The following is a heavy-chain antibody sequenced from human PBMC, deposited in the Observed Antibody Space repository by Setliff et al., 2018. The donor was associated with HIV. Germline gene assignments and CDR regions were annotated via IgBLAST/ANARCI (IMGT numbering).Heavy chain of an antibody. V-gene: IGHV3-21*01. D-gene: IGHD3-22*01. CDR1: GFTFSSYS. CDR3: ARDSPWHSSGY. Sequence: GGSLRLSCAASGFTFSSYSMNWVRQAPGKGLEWVSSISSSSSYIYYADSVKGRFTISRDNAKNSPYLQMNSLRAEDTAVYYCARDSPWHSSGYWGQGTLVTVSS. CDR2: ISSSSSYI. J-gene: IGHJ4*02.